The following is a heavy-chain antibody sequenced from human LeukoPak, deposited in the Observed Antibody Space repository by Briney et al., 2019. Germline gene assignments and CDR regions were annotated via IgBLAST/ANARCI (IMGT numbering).Heavy chain of an antibody. D-gene: IGHD3-22*01. Sequence: SQALSLTCTVSGGCISGSGYYWSWIRQPPGRGLEWMGYIYHTGSTYYNPSLASRVTLSVDRSKNPFSLRLPSVPAAHTAVFYCARGGVGPITTWFDPWGQGTLVTVSS. CDR1: GGCISGSGYY. CDR2: IYHTGST. J-gene: IGHJ5*02. V-gene: IGHV4-30-2*01. CDR3: ARGGVGPITTWFDP.